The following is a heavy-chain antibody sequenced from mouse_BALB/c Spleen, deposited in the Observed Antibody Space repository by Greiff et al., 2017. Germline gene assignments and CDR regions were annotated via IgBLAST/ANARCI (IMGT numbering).Heavy chain of an antibody. CDR2: IDPSDSYT. J-gene: IGHJ2*01. CDR3: ARPGLLWRHFDY. Sequence: QVQLQQPGAELVKPGASVKLSCKASGYTFTSYWMHWVKQRPGQGLEWIGEIDPSDSYTNYNQKFKGKATLTVDKSSSTAYMQLSSLTSEDSAVYYCARPGLLWRHFDYWGQGTTLTVSS. CDR1: GYTFTSYW. V-gene: IGHV1-69*02. D-gene: IGHD2-1*01.